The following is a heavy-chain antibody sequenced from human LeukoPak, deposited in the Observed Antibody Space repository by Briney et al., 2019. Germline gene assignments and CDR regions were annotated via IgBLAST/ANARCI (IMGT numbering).Heavy chain of an antibody. V-gene: IGHV3-11*01. CDR1: GFSFPDYY. CDR2: ISTTSKTI. J-gene: IGHJ4*02. D-gene: IGHD3-22*01. CDR3: ARGALLTRDSGYPVFAY. Sequence: PGGSLRLSCAASGFSFPDYYMTWLRQTPGQGLEWISYISTTSKTIYYAESVKGRFSISRDNVKNSVYLQMDSLRADDTAVYFCARGALLTRDSGYPVFAYWGQGSQVTVSS.